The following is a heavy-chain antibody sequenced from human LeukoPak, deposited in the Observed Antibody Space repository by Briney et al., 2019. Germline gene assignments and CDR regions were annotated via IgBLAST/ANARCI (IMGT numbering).Heavy chain of an antibody. Sequence: SETLSLTCTVSGGSISSYYWSWIRQPPGKGLEWIGYIYYSGSTNYNPSLKSRVTISVDTSKNQFSLKLSSVTAADTAVYYCARRGSIAAAGGLNNWFDPWGQGTLVTVSS. J-gene: IGHJ5*02. D-gene: IGHD6-13*01. CDR2: IYYSGST. CDR3: ARRGSIAAAGGLNNWFDP. V-gene: IGHV4-59*08. CDR1: GGSISSYY.